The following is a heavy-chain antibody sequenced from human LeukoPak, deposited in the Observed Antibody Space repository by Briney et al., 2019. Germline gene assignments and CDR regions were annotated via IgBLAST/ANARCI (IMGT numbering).Heavy chain of an antibody. CDR1: GFTVSSNY. Sequence: GGSLRLSCAASGFTVSSNYMSWVRQAPGKGLEWVSAISGSGGSTYYADSVKGRFTISRGNSKNTLSLQMNSLRAEDTAVYYCAKEDDFWSGPVDCWGQGTLVTVSS. CDR3: AKEDDFWSGPVDC. J-gene: IGHJ4*02. CDR2: ISGSGGST. D-gene: IGHD3-3*01. V-gene: IGHV3-23*01.